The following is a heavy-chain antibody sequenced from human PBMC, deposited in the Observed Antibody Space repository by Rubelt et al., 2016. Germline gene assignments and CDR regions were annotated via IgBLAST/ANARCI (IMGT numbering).Heavy chain of an antibody. D-gene: IGHD3-22*01. CDR2: MNPNSGNT. CDR1: GYTFTSYD. J-gene: IGHJ4*02. Sequence: KASGYTFTSYDINWVRQATGQGLEWMGWMNPNSGNTGYAQKFQGRVTMTRNTSISTAYMELSSLRSEDTAVYYCARSHYYDSSGYFYYFDYWGQGTLVTVSS. CDR3: ARSHYYDSSGYFYYFDY. V-gene: IGHV1-8*01.